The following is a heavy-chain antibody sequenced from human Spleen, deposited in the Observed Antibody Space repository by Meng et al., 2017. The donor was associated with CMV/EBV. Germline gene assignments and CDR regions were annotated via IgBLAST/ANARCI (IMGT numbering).Heavy chain of an antibody. CDR2: MNPNSGNT. V-gene: IGHV1-8*01. J-gene: IGHJ3*02. Sequence: ASVKVSCKASGYTFTSYDINWVRQATGQVLEWMGWMNPNSGNTGYAQKFQGRVTMIRNTSISTAYMEPNSLKSEDTAVYYCARGKGKNAFDIWGQGTMVTVSS. CDR3: ARGKGKNAFDI. CDR1: GYTFTSYD. D-gene: IGHD3-10*01.